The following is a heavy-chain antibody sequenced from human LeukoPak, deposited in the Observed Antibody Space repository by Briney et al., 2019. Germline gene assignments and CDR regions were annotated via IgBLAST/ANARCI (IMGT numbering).Heavy chain of an antibody. CDR1: GGSFSGYY. J-gene: IGHJ6*03. Sequence: SETLSLTCAVYGGSFSGYYWSWIRQPPGKGLEWIGEINHSGSTNYNPSLKSRVTISVDTSKNQFSLKLSSVTAADTAVYYCARGPGAWTHYYYYYYMDVWGKGTTVTVSS. V-gene: IGHV4-34*01. CDR3: ARGPGAWTHYYYYYYMDV. D-gene: IGHD3/OR15-3a*01. CDR2: INHSGST.